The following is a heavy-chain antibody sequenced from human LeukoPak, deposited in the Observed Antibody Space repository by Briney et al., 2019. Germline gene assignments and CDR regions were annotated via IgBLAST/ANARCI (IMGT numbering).Heavy chain of an antibody. V-gene: IGHV3-23*01. D-gene: IGHD3-10*01. Sequence: GGSLRLSCAASGFTTRNHWMSWVRQAPGKGLEWVSAISGSGGSTYYADSVKGRFTISRDNSKNTLYLQMNSLRAEDTAVYYCAKETYYYGSGSYYNPRPFDYWGQGTLVTVSS. J-gene: IGHJ4*02. CDR2: ISGSGGST. CDR3: AKETYYYGSGSYYNPRPFDY. CDR1: GFTTRNHW.